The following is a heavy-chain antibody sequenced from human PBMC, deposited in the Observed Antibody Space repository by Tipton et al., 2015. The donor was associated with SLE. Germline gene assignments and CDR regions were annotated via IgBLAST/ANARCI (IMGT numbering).Heavy chain of an antibody. CDR1: GYTFSNYG. D-gene: IGHD2-8*01. V-gene: IGHV1-18*01. Sequence: QVQLVQSGAEVRKPGDSVQVSCKASGYTFSNYGISWVRQAPGQGLEWMGWISTNTGETRYAQTFQGRVSMTTDTSTSTAYMELRSLRSDDTAVYYCGRGNAGVHYGMDVWGQGTTVTVSS. J-gene: IGHJ6*02. CDR3: GRGNAGVHYGMDV. CDR2: ISTNTGET.